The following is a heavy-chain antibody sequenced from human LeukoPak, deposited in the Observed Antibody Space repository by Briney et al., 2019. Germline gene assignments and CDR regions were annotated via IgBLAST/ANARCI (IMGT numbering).Heavy chain of an antibody. Sequence: SQTLSLTCAISGDSVSSNRAAWNWNRQSPSRGLEWLGRTYYRSKWYNDYAVSVKSRITINPDTSKNQFSLQLNSVTPEDTAVYYCARDRGDNVPFLFDCWGQGTLVTVSS. V-gene: IGHV6-1*01. CDR3: ARDRGDNVPFLFDC. D-gene: IGHD2-21*01. CDR2: TYYRSKWYN. CDR1: GDSVSSNRAA. J-gene: IGHJ4*02.